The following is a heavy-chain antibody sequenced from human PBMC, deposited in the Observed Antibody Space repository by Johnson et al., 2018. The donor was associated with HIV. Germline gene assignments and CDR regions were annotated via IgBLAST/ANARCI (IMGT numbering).Heavy chain of an antibody. D-gene: IGHD2-21*02. Sequence: QVLLVESGGGVVQPGGSLRLSCAASGFTFSAYGMHWVRQAPGKGLEWVAFIRYDAYNKYSADSVKGRCTISRDNSKNNLYLQLNSLRAEDTAVYYCAKDPWAYCGGDCHPGAFDIWGQGTMVTVSS. J-gene: IGHJ3*02. CDR1: GFTFSAYG. V-gene: IGHV3-30*02. CDR3: AKDPWAYCGGDCHPGAFDI. CDR2: IRYDAYNK.